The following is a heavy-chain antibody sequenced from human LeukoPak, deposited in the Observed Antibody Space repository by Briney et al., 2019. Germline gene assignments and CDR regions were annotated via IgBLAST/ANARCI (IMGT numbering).Heavy chain of an antibody. CDR2: IRSNSDGGTI. J-gene: IGHJ5*02. CDR3: ATDFYDST. V-gene: IGHV3-15*07. Sequence: GGSLRLSCATSRFTFSNAWMNWVRQAPGKGLEWVGRIRSNSDGGTIDYAAPVKGRFTLSRDDSKTTLYLQMNSLQTEDTAVYYCATDFYDSTWGQGTPVTVSS. CDR1: RFTFSNAW. D-gene: IGHD3-22*01.